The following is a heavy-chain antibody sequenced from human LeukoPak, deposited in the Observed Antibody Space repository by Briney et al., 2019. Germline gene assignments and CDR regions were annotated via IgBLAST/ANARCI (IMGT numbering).Heavy chain of an antibody. D-gene: IGHD2-2*01. V-gene: IGHV3-43D*04. J-gene: IGHJ3*02. Sequence: PGGSLRLSCAASGFTFDDYAMHWVRQAPGKGLDWVSLISWNGGSTYYADSVKGRFTISRDNSKNSLYLQMNSLRTEDTALYYCAKGTVCSSNSCDDVFDIWGQGTMVTVSS. CDR3: AKGTVCSSNSCDDVFDI. CDR1: GFTFDDYA. CDR2: ISWNGGST.